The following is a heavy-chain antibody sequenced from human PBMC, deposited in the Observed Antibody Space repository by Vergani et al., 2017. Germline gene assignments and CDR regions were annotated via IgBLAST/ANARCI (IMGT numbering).Heavy chain of an antibody. CDR2: INHSGST. J-gene: IGHJ6*02. Sequence: QVQLQQWGAGLLKPSETLSLTCAVYGGSFSGYYWSWIRQPPGKGLEWIGEINHSGSTNYNPSLKSRVTISVDTSKNQFSLKLSSVTAADTAAYYCARGNSGYDPTPNYYYYYGMDVWGQGTTVTVSS. V-gene: IGHV4-34*01. CDR1: GGSFSGYY. D-gene: IGHD5-12*01. CDR3: ARGNSGYDPTPNYYYYYGMDV.